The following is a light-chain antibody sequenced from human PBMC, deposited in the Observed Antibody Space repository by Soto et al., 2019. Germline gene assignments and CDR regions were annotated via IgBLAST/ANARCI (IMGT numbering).Light chain of an antibody. Sequence: DIRMTQSPSSLSASVGDGVTITCRASQGIXSYLYWDQQKPGKAPKVLXYAASSLQSGGPSRFSGSGSGTDFTLTISSLQPEYFANYYCQQSYSTTRTFGQGTKVDIK. CDR3: QQSYSTTRT. CDR1: QGIXSY. CDR2: AAS. J-gene: IGKJ1*01. V-gene: IGKV1-39*01.